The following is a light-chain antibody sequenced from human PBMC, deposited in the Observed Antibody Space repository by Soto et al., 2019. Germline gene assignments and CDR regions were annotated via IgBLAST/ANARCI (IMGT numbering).Light chain of an antibody. CDR3: QSYDSSLSGVV. J-gene: IGLJ3*02. CDR2: TNI. CDR1: GSNIGAGYD. V-gene: IGLV1-40*01. Sequence: QPALTQPPSVSGAPGQRVTISCTGSGSNIGAGYDVHWYQHLPGTAPKLLIYTNINRPSGVPDRFSASKSGTSASLAITGLQAGDEADYYCQSYDSSLSGVVFGGGTQLTVL.